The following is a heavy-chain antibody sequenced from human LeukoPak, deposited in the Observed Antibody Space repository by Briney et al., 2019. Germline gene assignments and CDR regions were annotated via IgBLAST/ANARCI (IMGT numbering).Heavy chain of an antibody. Sequence: ASVKVSCKASGYTFTSYDINWVRQATGQGLEWMGWMNPNSGNTGYAQKFQGRVTMTRNTSISTAYMELSSLRSEDTAAYYCARDYYDSSGYYNWFDPWGQGTLVTVSS. CDR2: MNPNSGNT. J-gene: IGHJ5*02. D-gene: IGHD3-22*01. CDR3: ARDYYDSSGYYNWFDP. V-gene: IGHV1-8*01. CDR1: GYTFTSYD.